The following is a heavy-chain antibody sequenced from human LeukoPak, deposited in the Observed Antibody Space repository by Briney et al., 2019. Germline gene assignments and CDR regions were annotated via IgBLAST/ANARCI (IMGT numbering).Heavy chain of an antibody. V-gene: IGHV3-7*03. Sequence: PVGSLRLSCVASGLTVSNHWMSWVRQAPGKGLEWVANIREERGQEYYVDSVKGRFTISKNSAKNSLYLQMNTLRVEDTAMYYCASLDTAKQPLANHWGQGTLVTVSS. CDR3: ASLDTAKQPLANH. CDR1: GLTVSNHW. CDR2: IREERGQE. J-gene: IGHJ5*02. D-gene: IGHD5-18*01.